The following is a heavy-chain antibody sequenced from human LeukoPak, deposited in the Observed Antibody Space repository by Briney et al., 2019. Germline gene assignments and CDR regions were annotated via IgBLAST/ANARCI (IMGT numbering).Heavy chain of an antibody. CDR2: INPNSGGT. CDR1: GYTFTGYY. Sequence: ASVKVSCKASGYTFTGYYMHWVRQAPGQGLEWMGWINPNSGGTNYAQKFQGRVTMTRDTSISTAYMELSRLRSEDTAVYYCARGNYYDSSGYYYWGQGTLVTVSS. D-gene: IGHD3-22*01. V-gene: IGHV1-2*02. CDR3: ARGNYYDSSGYYY. J-gene: IGHJ4*02.